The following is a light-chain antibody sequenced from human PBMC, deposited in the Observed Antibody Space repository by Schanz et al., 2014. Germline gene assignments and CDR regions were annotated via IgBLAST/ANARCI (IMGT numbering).Light chain of an antibody. CDR1: SSDVGAYNY. CDR2: DVS. J-gene: IGLJ3*02. CDR3: AMHTTYNTLKGV. V-gene: IGLV2-14*01. Sequence: QSALTQPASVSGSSGQSITISCTGTSSDVGAYNYVSWYQQHPGKAPKLMIYDVSYRPSGVSDRFSGSKSGNTASLTISGLQAEDEADYFCAMHTTYNTLKGVFGGGTKLTVL.